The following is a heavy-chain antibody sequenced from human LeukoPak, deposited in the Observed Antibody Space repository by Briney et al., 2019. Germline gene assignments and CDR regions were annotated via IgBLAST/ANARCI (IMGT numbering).Heavy chain of an antibody. CDR1: GFTFSSYG. V-gene: IGHV3-33*03. CDR3: ARMTTVTTGFYFDY. D-gene: IGHD4-17*01. J-gene: IGHJ4*02. CDR2: IWYDGSNK. Sequence: GRSLRLSCAASGFTFSSYGMHWVRQAPGKGLEWVAVIWYDGSNKYYVDSVKGRFTISRDNAKNSLYLQMNSLRAEDTAVYYCARMTTVTTGFYFDYWGQGTLVTVSS.